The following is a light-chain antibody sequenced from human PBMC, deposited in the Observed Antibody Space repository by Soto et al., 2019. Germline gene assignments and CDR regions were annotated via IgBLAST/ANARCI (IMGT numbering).Light chain of an antibody. J-gene: IGLJ1*01. V-gene: IGLV2-14*01. CDR2: DVG. CDR1: SSDVGGYNY. CDR3: SSYTSSSTLV. Sequence: QAVLTQPASVSVSPGQSITISCTGTSSDVGGYNYVSWYQQHPGKAPKLMIYDVGNRPSGVSNRFSGSKSGNTASLTISGLQAEDEADYYCSSYTSSSTLVFGTGTKVTVL.